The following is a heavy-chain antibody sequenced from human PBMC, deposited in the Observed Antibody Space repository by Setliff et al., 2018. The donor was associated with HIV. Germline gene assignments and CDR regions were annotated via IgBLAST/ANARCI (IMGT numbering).Heavy chain of an antibody. V-gene: IGHV4-59*01. CDR3: ARGYPVSYYYYMDV. CDR2: IYYSGGT. J-gene: IGHJ6*03. Sequence: PSETLSLTCTVSGGSLSSYYWSWIRQPPGKGLEWIGYIYYSGGTNYNPSLKSRVIISVDTSKNQFSLKLSSVTAADTAVYYCARGYPVSYYYYMDVWGKGTTVTVSS. CDR1: GGSLSSYY. D-gene: IGHD3-16*02.